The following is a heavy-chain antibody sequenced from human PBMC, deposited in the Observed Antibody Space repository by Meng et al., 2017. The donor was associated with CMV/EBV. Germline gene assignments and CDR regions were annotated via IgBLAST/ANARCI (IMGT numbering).Heavy chain of an antibody. D-gene: IGHD2-15*01. V-gene: IGHV5-51*01. J-gene: IGHJ4*02. CDR1: GYSFTSYW. CDR3: ARRSPTHYCSGGSCYLDY. Sequence: GESLKISCKGSGYSFTSYWIGWVRQMPGKGLEWMGIIYPGDSDTRYSPSFQGQVTISADKSISTAYLQWSSLKASDTATYYCARRSPTHYCSGGSCYLDYWGQGTLVTVSS. CDR2: IYPGDSDT.